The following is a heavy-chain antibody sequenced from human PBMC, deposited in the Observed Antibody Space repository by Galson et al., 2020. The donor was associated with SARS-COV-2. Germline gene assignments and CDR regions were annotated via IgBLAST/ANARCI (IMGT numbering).Heavy chain of an antibody. CDR3: ARGPVAGTGI. CDR1: GVSISSGSYY. J-gene: IGHJ4*02. V-gene: IGHV4-61*02. D-gene: IGHD6-19*01. CDR2: IHTSGST. Sequence: SETLSLTCPVSGVSISSGSYYWSWIRQPAGKELEWIGRIHTSGSTEYNPSLKSRVTIALDTSKNQFSLKLSSVTAGDTATYYCARGPVAGTGIWGRGTLVTVSS.